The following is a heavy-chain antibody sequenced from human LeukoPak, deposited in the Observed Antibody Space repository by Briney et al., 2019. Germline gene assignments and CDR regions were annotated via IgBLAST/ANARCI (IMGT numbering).Heavy chain of an antibody. D-gene: IGHD2-2*01. CDR1: GYTFTRYA. CDR3: ARAAYVVVPAAHYYYYCYMDV. V-gene: IGHV1-8*03. CDR2: MNPNSGNT. Sequence: AASVKVSCKASGYTFTRYAMNWVRQAPGQGLEWMGWMNPNSGNTGYAQKFQGRVTITRNTSISTAYMELSSLRSEDTAVYYCARAAYVVVPAAHYYYYCYMDVWGKGTTVTVSS. J-gene: IGHJ6*03.